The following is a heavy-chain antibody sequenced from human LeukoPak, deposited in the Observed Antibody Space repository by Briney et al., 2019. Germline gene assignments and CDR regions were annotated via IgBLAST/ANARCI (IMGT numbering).Heavy chain of an antibody. J-gene: IGHJ4*02. D-gene: IGHD3-10*01. Sequence: SETLSLTCTVSGGSISSHYWSWIRQPPGKGLEWIGYIYYSGSTNYNPSLKSRVTISVDTSKNQFSLKLSSVTAADTAVYCCARDYYGSGFFDYWGQGILVTVSS. V-gene: IGHV4-59*11. CDR2: IYYSGST. CDR1: GGSISSHY. CDR3: ARDYYGSGFFDY.